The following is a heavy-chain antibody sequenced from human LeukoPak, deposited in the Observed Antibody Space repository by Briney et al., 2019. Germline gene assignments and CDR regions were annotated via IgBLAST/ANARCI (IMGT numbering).Heavy chain of an antibody. CDR3: AKDLSRLYYYYGMDV. Sequence: GSLRLSCAASGFTFSSYAMSWVRQAPGKGLEWVSAISGSGGSTYYADSVKGRFTISRDNSKNTLYLQMNSLRAEDTAVYYCAKDLSRLYYYYGMDVWGQGTTVTVSS. CDR1: GFTFSSYA. V-gene: IGHV3-23*01. J-gene: IGHJ6*02. CDR2: ISGSGGST. D-gene: IGHD2/OR15-2a*01.